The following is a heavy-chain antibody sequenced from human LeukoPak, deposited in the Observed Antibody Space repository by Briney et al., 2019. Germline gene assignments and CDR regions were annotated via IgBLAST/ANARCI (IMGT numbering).Heavy chain of an antibody. J-gene: IGHJ4*02. D-gene: IGHD6-6*01. CDR1: GYSFTSYW. Sequence: GESLKISCKASGYSFTSYWIGWVRQMPGKGLEWMGIIYPGDSDTRYSASFRGQVTISADKSISTAYLQWSSLKASDTAMYYCGSALTKDQGFDYWGQGTLVTVSS. CDR2: IYPGDSDT. V-gene: IGHV5-51*01. CDR3: GSALTKDQGFDY.